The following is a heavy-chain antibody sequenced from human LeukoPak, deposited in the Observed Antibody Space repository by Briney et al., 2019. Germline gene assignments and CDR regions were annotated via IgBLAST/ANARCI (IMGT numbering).Heavy chain of an antibody. CDR3: VAQPTADGSGYYYFDY. CDR2: ISYDGSNK. J-gene: IGHJ4*02. CDR1: GFTFSSYA. D-gene: IGHD3-22*01. Sequence: GGSLRLSCAASGFTFSSYAMHWVRQAPGKRLEGGAVISYDGSNKYYADSVKGRFAISRDNSKNTLYLQMNSLRAEDTAVYYCVAQPTADGSGYYYFDYWGQGTLVTVSS. V-gene: IGHV3-30*09.